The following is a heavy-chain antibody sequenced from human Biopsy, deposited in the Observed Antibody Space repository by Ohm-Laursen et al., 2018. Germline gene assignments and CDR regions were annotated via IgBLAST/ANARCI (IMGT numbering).Heavy chain of an antibody. CDR2: INPTGGTT. D-gene: IGHD3-9*01. CDR1: GYSFTKYY. V-gene: IGHV1-46*01. Sequence: ASVEVSCKASGYSFTKYYINWVRQAPGQGLEWMGIINPTGGTTSYAEKFQGRVTLTRDTSTGTVYLELNSLIYEDTALYYCARDETGSSVFGPYYYGMDVWGQGTTVTVSS. CDR3: ARDETGSSVFGPYYYGMDV. J-gene: IGHJ6*02.